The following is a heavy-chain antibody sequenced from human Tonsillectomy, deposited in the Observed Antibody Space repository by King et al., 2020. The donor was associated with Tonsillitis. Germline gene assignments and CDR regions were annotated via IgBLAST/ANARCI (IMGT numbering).Heavy chain of an antibody. D-gene: IGHD3-22*01. J-gene: IGHJ3*02. V-gene: IGHV3-30*02. CDR3: AKALSDYHDSSGYYYAFDI. CDR1: GFIFSDYS. Sequence: VQLVESGGGVVQPGGSLRLSCAAAGFIFSDYSMHCVRQAPGKGLEWVAFIRFDGSKQMYADSVKGRFTISRDKSKNTLYVQMSSLSADDTAIYYCAKALSDYHDSSGYYYAFDIWGQGTAVTVSS. CDR2: IRFDGSKQ.